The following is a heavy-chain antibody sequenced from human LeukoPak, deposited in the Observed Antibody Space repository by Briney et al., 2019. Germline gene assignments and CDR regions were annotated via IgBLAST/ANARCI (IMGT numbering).Heavy chain of an antibody. D-gene: IGHD3-10*01. J-gene: IGHJ5*02. V-gene: IGHV1-2*02. Sequence: ASVKFSCKASGYTFTSYGISWVRQAPGQGLEWMGWINPNSGGTNYAQKFQGRVTMTSDTSISTAYMELSRLRSDDTAVYYCARDYERIIMVRGVPLSPQTVFDPWGQGTLVTVSS. CDR3: ARDYERIIMVRGVPLSPQTVFDP. CDR1: GYTFTSYG. CDR2: INPNSGGT.